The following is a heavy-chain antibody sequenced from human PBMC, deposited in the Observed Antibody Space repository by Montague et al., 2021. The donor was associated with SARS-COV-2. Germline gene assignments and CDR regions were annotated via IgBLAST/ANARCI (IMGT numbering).Heavy chain of an antibody. J-gene: IGHJ4*02. V-gene: IGHV4-39*01. Sequence: SETLSLTCTVSGGPLSSGLFYWGWIRQPPGKGLEWIGSIHNGGTTTNNPSLKSRVTLSADSSKNQFSLRLDSMTAADTAVYYCARHLAYCAGDCYPDYFDYWCLGALVTVSS. CDR1: GGPLSSGLFY. CDR2: IHNGGTT. CDR3: ARHLAYCAGDCYPDYFDY. D-gene: IGHD2-21*01.